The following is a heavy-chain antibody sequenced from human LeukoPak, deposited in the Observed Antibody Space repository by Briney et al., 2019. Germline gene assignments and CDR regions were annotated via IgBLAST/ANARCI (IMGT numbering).Heavy chain of an antibody. CDR1: GGSMSSYY. V-gene: IGHV4-59*01. D-gene: IGHD1-26*01. CDR3: ARGGGGSTNDY. Sequence: SETLSLTRTVSGGSMSSYYWTWIRQPPGKGLEWIGSIYYSGSTNYNPSLKSRVTISIDTSKNQFSLKLSSVTAADTAVYYCARGGGGSTNDYWGQGTLVTVSS. CDR2: IYYSGST. J-gene: IGHJ4*02.